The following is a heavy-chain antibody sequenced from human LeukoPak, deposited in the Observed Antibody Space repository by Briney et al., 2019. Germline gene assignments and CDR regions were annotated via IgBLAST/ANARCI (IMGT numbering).Heavy chain of an antibody. J-gene: IGHJ1*01. CDR2: ITPMFGTA. CDR3: ARDSSEFRSLIFH. Sequence: SVTVSCTASGGTLSSYAINWVRQAPGQGLEWMGGITPMFGTAKYAQKFQGRVTITADESTSTAYMELSSLRSEDTAVYYCARDSSEFRSLIFHWGQGTLVTVSS. D-gene: IGHD3-9*01. V-gene: IGHV1-69*01. CDR1: GGTLSSYA.